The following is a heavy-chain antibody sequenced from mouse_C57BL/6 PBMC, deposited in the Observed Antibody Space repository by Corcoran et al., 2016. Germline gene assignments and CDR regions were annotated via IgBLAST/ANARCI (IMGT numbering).Heavy chain of an antibody. V-gene: IGHV9-3*01. CDR1: GYTFTTYG. Sequence: QIQLVQSGPELKKPGETVKISCKASGYTFTTYGMSWVKQAPGKGLKWMGWINTYSGVPTYADDFKGRFAFSLETSASTAYLQINNLKNEDTVTYFCARERSIYYDYDVRLCWYFDVWGTGTTVTVSS. J-gene: IGHJ1*03. CDR2: INTYSGVP. CDR3: ARERSIYYDYDVRLCWYFDV. D-gene: IGHD2-4*01.